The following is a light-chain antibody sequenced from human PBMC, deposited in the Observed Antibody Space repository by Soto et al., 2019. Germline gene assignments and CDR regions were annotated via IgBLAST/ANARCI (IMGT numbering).Light chain of an antibody. CDR2: GAS. CDR1: QSVSSSY. CDR3: QQFGVSPT. J-gene: IGKJ4*01. Sequence: EIVFTQSPGTLSLSPGERATLSCRASQSVSSSYLAWYQPKPGQAPRLLIYGASSRATGIPDRFSGSGSGTDFTLTISRLEPEDFAVYYCQQFGVSPTFGGGTKVDIK. V-gene: IGKV3-20*01.